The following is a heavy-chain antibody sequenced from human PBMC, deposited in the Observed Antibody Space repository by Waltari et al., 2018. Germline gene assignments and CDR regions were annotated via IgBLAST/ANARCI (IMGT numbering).Heavy chain of an antibody. D-gene: IGHD2-8*02. Sequence: EEQLLESGGGLVQPGGSLRFSWSASGFTFSACSLSWFRQAPGQGLEWVSVINPGGTATYYTDSVKGRFTISRDNSKNTLFLQMNSLRAEDTALYYCARRPRTEYHGMDVWGHGTTVTVSS. CDR2: INPGGTAT. CDR3: ARRPRTEYHGMDV. CDR1: GFTFSACS. V-gene: IGHV3-23*01. J-gene: IGHJ6*02.